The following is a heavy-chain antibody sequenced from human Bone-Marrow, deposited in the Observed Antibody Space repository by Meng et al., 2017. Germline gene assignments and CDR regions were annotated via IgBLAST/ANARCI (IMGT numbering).Heavy chain of an antibody. CDR1: GFIVSSNY. D-gene: IGHD6-13*01. J-gene: IGHJ6*02. Sequence: GESLKISCAASGFIVSSNYMSWVRQAPGKGLEWVSVIYSGGRTYYADSVRGLFTISRDNSKNTLYHQMSSMRAEDTAVYYCARDSSYYYYGMDVWGQGTTVTVSS. V-gene: IGHV3-53*01. CDR3: ARDSSYYYYGMDV. CDR2: IYSGGRT.